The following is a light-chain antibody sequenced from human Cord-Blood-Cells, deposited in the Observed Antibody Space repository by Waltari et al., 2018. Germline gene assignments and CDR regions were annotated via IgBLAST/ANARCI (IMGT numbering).Light chain of an antibody. CDR1: SSNIGAGYD. V-gene: IGLV1-40*01. Sequence: QSVLTQPPSVSGAPGQRVTISCTGSSSNIGAGYDVHWYQQLPGTAPKLLIYGNRDRRSGVPDRFSGSKSGTSASLALTGLQAEDEAEYYCQSYDSSLSGSVFGGGTKLTVL. J-gene: IGLJ3*02. CDR2: GNR. CDR3: QSYDSSLSGSV.